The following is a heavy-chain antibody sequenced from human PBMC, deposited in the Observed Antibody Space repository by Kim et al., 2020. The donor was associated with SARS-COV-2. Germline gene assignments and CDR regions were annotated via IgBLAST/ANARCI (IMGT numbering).Heavy chain of an antibody. Sequence: GGSLRLSCAASGFTFSSYAMSWVRQAPGKGLEWVSAISGSGGSTYYADSVKGRFTISRDNSKNTLYLQMNSLRAEDTAVYYCAKDAQLVTMVRALNWFDPWGQGTLVTVSS. V-gene: IGHV3-23*01. CDR3: AKDAQLVTMVRALNWFDP. CDR2: ISGSGGST. D-gene: IGHD3-10*01. CDR1: GFTFSSYA. J-gene: IGHJ5*02.